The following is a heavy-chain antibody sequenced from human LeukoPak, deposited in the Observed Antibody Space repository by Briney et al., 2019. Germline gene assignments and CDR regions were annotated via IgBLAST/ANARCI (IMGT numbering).Heavy chain of an antibody. CDR2: IHYDGST. D-gene: IGHD3-16*02. V-gene: IGHV4-39*07. CDR1: GGSLRSSTYY. Sequence: SETLSLACTVSGGSLRSSTYYWAWIRQPPGKGLEWLGSIHYDGSTFDNPSLKSRVTMSVDTSRNQFYVKMTSVTAADPAVYYCARDKRSLLASWGQGILVTVSS. CDR3: ARDKRSLLAS. J-gene: IGHJ4*02.